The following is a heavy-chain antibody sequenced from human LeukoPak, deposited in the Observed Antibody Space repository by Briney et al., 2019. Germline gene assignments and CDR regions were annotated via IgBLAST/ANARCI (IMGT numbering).Heavy chain of an antibody. V-gene: IGHV3-48*03. CDR1: GFIFNSYE. CDR3: ARYGDYSFDY. CDR2: IGSSGATR. J-gene: IGHJ4*02. Sequence: GGSLRLSCAASGFIFNSYEMNWVRQAPGKALEWLSYIGSSGATRYYADSVEGRFTVSRDNAKNSLYLQMNSLRAEDTAVYYCARYGDYSFDYWGQGTLVTVSS. D-gene: IGHD4-17*01.